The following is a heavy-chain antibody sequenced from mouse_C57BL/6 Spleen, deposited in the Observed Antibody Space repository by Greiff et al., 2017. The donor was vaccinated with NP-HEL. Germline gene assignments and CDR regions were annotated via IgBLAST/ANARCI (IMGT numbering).Heavy chain of an antibody. D-gene: IGHD2-4*01. CDR2: IDPSDSYT. CDR1: GYTFTSYW. J-gene: IGHJ3*01. Sequence: VQLQQSGAELVMPGASVKLSCKASGYTFTSYWMHWVKQRPGQGLEWIGEIDPSDSYTNYNQKFKGKSTLTVDKSSSTAYMQLSSLTSEDSAVYSCARFFYDYDGFAYWGQGTLVTVSA. CDR3: ARFFYDYDGFAY. V-gene: IGHV1-69*01.